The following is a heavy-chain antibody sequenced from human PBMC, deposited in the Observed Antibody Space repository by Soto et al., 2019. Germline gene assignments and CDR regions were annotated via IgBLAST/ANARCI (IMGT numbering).Heavy chain of an antibody. CDR1: GGSISSGGYS. CDR2: IYHSGST. V-gene: IGHV4-30-2*01. CDR3: ARETTPGWFDP. Sequence: QLQLQESGSGLVKPSQTLSLTCAVSGGSISSGGYSWSWIRQPPGKGLEWIGYIYHSGSTYYNPSLKGRVTISVDRSKNQFSLKLSSVTVADRAVYYCARETTPGWFDPWGQGTLVTVSS. D-gene: IGHD1-1*01. J-gene: IGHJ5*02.